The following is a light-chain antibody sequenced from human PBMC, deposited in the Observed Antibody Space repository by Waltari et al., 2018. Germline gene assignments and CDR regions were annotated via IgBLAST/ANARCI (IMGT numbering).Light chain of an antibody. CDR2: AAS. Sequence: DIQMTQSPSSLSASVVDRVTITCRASQSISIYLNWYQQKPGKAPELLIYAASSLQSGVPSRFSGSGSGTDFTLTITGLQPEDVATYYCLKYDSAPWTFGQGTKVEMK. CDR3: LKYDSAPWT. J-gene: IGKJ1*01. V-gene: IGKV1-39*01. CDR1: QSISIY.